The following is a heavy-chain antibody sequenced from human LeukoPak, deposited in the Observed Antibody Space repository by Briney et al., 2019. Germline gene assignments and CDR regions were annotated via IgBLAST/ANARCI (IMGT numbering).Heavy chain of an antibody. CDR1: GGSISSGGYY. J-gene: IGHJ2*01. D-gene: IGHD6-19*01. CDR2: IYYSGST. V-gene: IGHV4-31*03. CDR3: ATDISSGWFWYFDL. Sequence: SETLSLTCTVSGGSISSGGYYWSWIRQHPGKGLEWIGYIYYSGSTYYNPSLKSRVTISVDTSKNQFSLKLSSVTAADTAVYYCATDISSGWFWYFDLWGPGTLVTVSS.